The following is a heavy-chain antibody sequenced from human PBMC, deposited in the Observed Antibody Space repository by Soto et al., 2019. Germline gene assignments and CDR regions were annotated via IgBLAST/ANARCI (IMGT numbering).Heavy chain of an antibody. D-gene: IGHD3-16*01. CDR3: ARGGYFDY. Sequence: SETLSLTCSVSGGSISSYYWSWIRQPPGKGLEWIGYIFYSGSTNYNPTLKSRVTISVDTSKNQFSLKLSSVTAADTAVYYCARGGYFDYWGQGTLVTVSS. CDR1: GGSISSYY. CDR2: IFYSGST. J-gene: IGHJ4*02. V-gene: IGHV4-59*01.